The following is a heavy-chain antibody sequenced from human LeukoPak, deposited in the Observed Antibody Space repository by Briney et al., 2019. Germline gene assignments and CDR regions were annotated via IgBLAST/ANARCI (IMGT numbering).Heavy chain of an antibody. V-gene: IGHV3-23*01. CDR2: ISGSGGST. D-gene: IGHD5-18*01. CDR1: DLTFSGYA. J-gene: IGHJ4*02. CDR3: AKATADTAMELIFDY. Sequence: GGSLKLPLPAPDLTFSGYALSGFRQAQGKGLDWFSAISGSGGSTYYADSVKGRFTISRDNSKNTLYLQMNSLRAEDTAVYYCAKATADTAMELIFDYWGQGTLVTVSS.